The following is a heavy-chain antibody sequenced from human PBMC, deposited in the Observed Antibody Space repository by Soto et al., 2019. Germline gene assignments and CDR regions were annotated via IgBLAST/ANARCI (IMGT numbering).Heavy chain of an antibody. D-gene: IGHD3-22*01. CDR1: GFTFSLYS. V-gene: IGHV3-21*02. CDR2: ISSSSSYI. Sequence: VQLVESGGGLVKPGGSLRLSCAASGFTFSLYSMIWVRQAPGKGLQWVSSISSSSSYIYYADSAKGRFSISRDNAKNSLYLQMNSLRAEDTALYYCVRSRATDSRPDYWGQGTLVTVSS. J-gene: IGHJ4*02. CDR3: VRSRATDSRPDY.